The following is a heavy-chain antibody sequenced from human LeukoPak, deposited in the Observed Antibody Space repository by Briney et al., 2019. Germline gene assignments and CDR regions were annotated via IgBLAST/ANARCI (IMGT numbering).Heavy chain of an antibody. J-gene: IGHJ4*02. D-gene: IGHD5-18*01. CDR1: GFTFSSYA. CDR3: AKEKGEWIQLWPEYYFDY. Sequence: AGGSLRLSCAASGFTFSSYAMSWVRQAPGKGLEWVSAISGSGGSTYYADSVKGRFTISRDNSKNTLYLQMNSLRAEDTAVYYCAKEKGEWIQLWPEYYFDYWGQGTLVTVSS. CDR2: ISGSGGST. V-gene: IGHV3-23*01.